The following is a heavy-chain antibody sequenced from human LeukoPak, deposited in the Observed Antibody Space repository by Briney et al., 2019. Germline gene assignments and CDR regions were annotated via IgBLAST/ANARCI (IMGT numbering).Heavy chain of an antibody. J-gene: IGHJ3*02. CDR1: GYTFTGYY. D-gene: IGHD2-15*01. CDR2: INPNSGGT. Sequence: ASVKVSCKASGYTFTGYYMHWVRQAPGQGLEWMGWINPNSGGTNYAQKLQGWVTMTRDTSISTAYMELSRLRSDDTAVYYCARESCSGGSCYSFGLGAFDIWGQGTMVTVSS. V-gene: IGHV1-2*04. CDR3: ARESCSGGSCYSFGLGAFDI.